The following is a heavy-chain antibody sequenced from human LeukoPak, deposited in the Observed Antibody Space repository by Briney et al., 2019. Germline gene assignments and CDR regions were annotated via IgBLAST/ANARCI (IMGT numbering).Heavy chain of an antibody. Sequence: GGSLRLSCTASGFTFSSYGMHWVRQAPGKGLERVAVIWYDGTNKNYADSVKGRFTISRDNSKNTLSLQMNSLRADDTAVYYCARGATVTTPYWGQGTLVTVSS. V-gene: IGHV3-33*01. CDR3: ARGATVTTPY. D-gene: IGHD4-17*01. J-gene: IGHJ4*02. CDR1: GFTFSSYG. CDR2: IWYDGTNK.